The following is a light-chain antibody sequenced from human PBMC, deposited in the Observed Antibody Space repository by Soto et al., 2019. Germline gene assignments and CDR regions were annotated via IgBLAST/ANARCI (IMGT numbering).Light chain of an antibody. Sequence: QPVLTQSPSASASLGASVKLTCTLSSGHSSYAIAWHQQQPEKGPRYLMKLNSDGSHSKGDGIPDRFSGSSSGAKRYLTISSLQSEDEADYYCQTWGTGIRVFGTGTKVTVL. CDR1: SGHSSYA. V-gene: IGLV4-69*01. CDR3: QTWGTGIRV. J-gene: IGLJ1*01. CDR2: LNSDGSH.